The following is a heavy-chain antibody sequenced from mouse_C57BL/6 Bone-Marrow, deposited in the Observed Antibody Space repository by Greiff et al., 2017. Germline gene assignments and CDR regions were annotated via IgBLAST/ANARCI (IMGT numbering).Heavy chain of an antibody. D-gene: IGHD1-1*01. CDR3: TRGRRLGFAY. Sequence: QVQLKQPGAELVKPGASVKLSCKASGYTFTSYWITWVKQRPGQGLEWIGDIYPGSGSTNYTEKFKSKATLTVDTSSSTAYMLLSSLTSEDSAVYYGTRGRRLGFAYWGQGTLVTVSA. CDR2: IYPGSGST. CDR1: GYTFTSYW. V-gene: IGHV1-55*01. J-gene: IGHJ3*01.